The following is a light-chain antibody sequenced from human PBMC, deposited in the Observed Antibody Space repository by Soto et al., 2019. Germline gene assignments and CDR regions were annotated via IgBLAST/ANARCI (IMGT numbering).Light chain of an antibody. CDR1: QNIYNY. CDR2: SAS. CDR3: QQTHSTPVT. Sequence: DIQMTQSPSSLSASVGDRVTVTCRTSQNIYNYLNWYQQKPGKAPKLLIYSASSVQSGVPSRFSGSGSGTDFTLTISSLQPEDFATYYCQQTHSTPVTFGQGTRLEVK. V-gene: IGKV1-39*01. J-gene: IGKJ5*01.